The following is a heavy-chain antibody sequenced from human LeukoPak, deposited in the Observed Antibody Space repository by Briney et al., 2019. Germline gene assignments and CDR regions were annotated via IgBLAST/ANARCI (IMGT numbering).Heavy chain of an antibody. CDR3: TRDAALVPGKNF. CDR1: GFTFSDYY. CDR2: ISYSGSTL. Sequence: KPGGSLRLSCAASGFTFSDYYMSWIRQAPGKGLEWVSYISYSGSTLYYADSVKGRFTMSRDNAKNSVYLQMNSLRAEDTAFYYCTRDAALVPGKNFWGQGTLVTVSS. J-gene: IGHJ4*02. V-gene: IGHV3-11*04. D-gene: IGHD6-19*01.